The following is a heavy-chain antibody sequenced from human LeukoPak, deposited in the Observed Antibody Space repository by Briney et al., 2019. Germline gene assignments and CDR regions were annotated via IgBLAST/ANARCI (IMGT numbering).Heavy chain of an antibody. CDR2: IKSKAHGGTT. Sequence: GGSLRLSCAATGFTFSNAWMSWVRQAPGKGLEWIGRIKSKAHGGTTDYAAPVKGRFTISRDDSKNTLYLQMNSLKTEDTAVYYCTTSTLFSGSYPDDYWGQGTLVTVSS. D-gene: IGHD1-26*01. J-gene: IGHJ4*02. CDR3: TTSTLFSGSYPDDY. CDR1: GFTFSNAW. V-gene: IGHV3-15*01.